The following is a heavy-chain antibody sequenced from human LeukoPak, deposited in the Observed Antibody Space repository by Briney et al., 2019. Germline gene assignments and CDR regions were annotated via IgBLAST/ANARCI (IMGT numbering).Heavy chain of an antibody. D-gene: IGHD2-15*01. V-gene: IGHV3-30*02. CDR3: AKDPLGYCSGSSCFHYFDY. J-gene: IGHJ4*02. Sequence: DSVKGRFTISRDNSKNTLYLQMNSLRAEDTAVYYCAKDPLGYCSGSSCFHYFDYWGQGTLVTVSS.